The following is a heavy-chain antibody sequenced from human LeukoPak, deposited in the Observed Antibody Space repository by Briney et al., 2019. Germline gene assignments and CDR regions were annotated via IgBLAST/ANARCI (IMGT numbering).Heavy chain of an antibody. CDR1: GYTFTSNY. V-gene: IGHV1-46*01. J-gene: IGHJ4*02. CDR2: IYPRDGST. CDR3: ARDQEGFDY. Sequence: SVKVSCKASGYTFTSNYIHWVRQAPGQGLEWMGMIYPRDGSTSYAQKFQGRVTVTRDTSTSTVHMELSGLRSEDTAVYYCARDQEGFDYWGQGTLVTVSS.